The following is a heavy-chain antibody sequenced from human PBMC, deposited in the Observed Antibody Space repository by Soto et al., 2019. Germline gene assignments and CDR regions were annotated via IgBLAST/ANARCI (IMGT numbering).Heavy chain of an antibody. CDR2: IIPILGIA. V-gene: IGHV1-69*04. J-gene: IGHJ4*02. CDR1: GGTFSSYT. D-gene: IGHD2-15*01. Sequence: GASVKVSCKASGGTFSSYTISWVRQAPGQGLEWMGRIIPILGIANYAQKFQGRVTITADKSTSTAYMELSSLRSEDTAVYYCARDPGGPLPASNDFDYWGQGTLVTVSS. CDR3: ARDPGGPLPASNDFDY.